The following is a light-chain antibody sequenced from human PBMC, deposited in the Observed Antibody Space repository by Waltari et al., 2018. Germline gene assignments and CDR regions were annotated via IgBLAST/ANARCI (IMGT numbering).Light chain of an antibody. J-gene: IGLJ2*01. V-gene: IGLV1-44*01. Sequence: QSVLTQPPSASGTPGQRVTISCSGSSSDIGSNTVNWYQQLPGTAPKLLIYRTNKRPSGVPDRISGSKSGTSASLAISGLQSEDEADYYCAAWDGGLNALFGGGTKLTVL. CDR1: SSDIGSNT. CDR2: RTN. CDR3: AAWDGGLNAL.